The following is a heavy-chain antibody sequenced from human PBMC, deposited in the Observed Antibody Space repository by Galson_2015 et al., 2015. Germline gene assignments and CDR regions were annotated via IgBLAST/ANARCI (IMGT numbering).Heavy chain of an antibody. CDR3: ARPNDPYYYCGLDV. D-gene: IGHD3-10*01. Sequence: VKVSCKASGYTFTKYAMNWVRQAPGQGLEWMGWINTDTGDPTYAQDFTGRFVFSLDTSVSTAYLQISSLKPGDTAVYYCARPNDPYYYCGLDVWGQGTTVTVSS. CDR2: INTDTGDP. J-gene: IGHJ6*02. V-gene: IGHV7-4-1*02. CDR1: GYTFTKYA.